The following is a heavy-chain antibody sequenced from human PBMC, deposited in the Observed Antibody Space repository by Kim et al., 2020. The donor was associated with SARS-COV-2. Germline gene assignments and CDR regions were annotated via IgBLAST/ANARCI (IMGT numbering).Heavy chain of an antibody. Sequence: GESLKISCAASGFTFSSYGMHWVRQAPGKGLEWVAVIWYDGSNKYYADSVKGRFTISRDNSKNTLYLQMNSLRAEDTAVYYCARDFRFGEDDAFDIWGQGTMVTVSS. CDR3: ARDFRFGEDDAFDI. V-gene: IGHV3-33*01. J-gene: IGHJ3*02. CDR2: IWYDGSNK. CDR1: GFTFSSYG. D-gene: IGHD3-10*01.